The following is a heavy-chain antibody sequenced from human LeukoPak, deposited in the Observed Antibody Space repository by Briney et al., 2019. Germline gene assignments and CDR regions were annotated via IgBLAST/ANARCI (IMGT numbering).Heavy chain of an antibody. CDR1: GFTFSSYE. D-gene: IGHD2-15*01. J-gene: IGHJ6*03. V-gene: IGHV3-48*03. CDR3: AKNGDRGAYCSGGSCYPYYYYNMDV. Sequence: GGSLRLSCAASGFTFSSYEMNWVRQAPGKGLEWVSYISSGGRTIYYADSVKGRFTISRDNSKNTLYLQMNSLRAEDTAIYYCAKNGDRGAYCSGGSCYPYYYYNMDVWGKGTTVTISS. CDR2: ISSGGRTI.